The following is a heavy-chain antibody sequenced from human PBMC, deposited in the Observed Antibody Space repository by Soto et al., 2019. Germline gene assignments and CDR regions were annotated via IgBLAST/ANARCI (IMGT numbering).Heavy chain of an antibody. D-gene: IGHD3-10*01. J-gene: IGHJ4*01. CDR3: ARQGYGSGIPNDY. V-gene: IGHV3-74*01. CDR1: GFTFSSYW. Sequence: GGSLRLSCAASGFTFSSYWMHWVRQPPGKGLVWVSRIKSGGSGTTYADYVKGRFTISRDNAKNTLYLQMNSLRAEDTAVYYCARQGYGSGIPNDYWGRGTLVTVSS. CDR2: IKSGGSGT.